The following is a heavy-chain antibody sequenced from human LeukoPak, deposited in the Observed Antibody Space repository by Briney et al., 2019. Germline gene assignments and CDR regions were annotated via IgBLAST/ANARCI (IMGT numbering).Heavy chain of an antibody. V-gene: IGHV1-69*01. J-gene: IGHJ4*02. CDR3: ATNDYGDYVLSY. D-gene: IGHD4-17*01. Sequence: WMGGIIPIFGTANYAQKFQGRVTITADESTSTAYMELSSLRSEDTAVYYCATNDYGDYVLSYWGQGTLVTVSS. CDR2: IIPIFGTA.